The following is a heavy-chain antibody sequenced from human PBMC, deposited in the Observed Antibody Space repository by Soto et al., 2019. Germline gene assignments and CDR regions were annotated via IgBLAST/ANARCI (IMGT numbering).Heavy chain of an antibody. CDR2: SGDNT. Sequence: PGGSLRLSCAASGFTFSSYAMSWVRQAPGKGLEWVSYSGDNTYYADSVKGRFTISRDNSKNTLYLQMKSLRAEDTAVYYCAKEKEWPHYFDYWGQGTLVTVSS. V-gene: IGHV3-23*01. CDR1: GFTFSSYA. D-gene: IGHD3-3*01. J-gene: IGHJ4*02. CDR3: AKEKEWPHYFDY.